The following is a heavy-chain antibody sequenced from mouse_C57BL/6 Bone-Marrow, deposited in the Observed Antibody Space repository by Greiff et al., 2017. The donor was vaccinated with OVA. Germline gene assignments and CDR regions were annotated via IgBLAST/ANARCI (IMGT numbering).Heavy chain of an antibody. Sequence: EVKLVESGGGLVQPGGSLSLSCAASGFTFTDYYMSWVRQPPGKALEWLGFIRNKANGYTTEYSASVKGRFTISRDNSQSILDLQMNALRAEDSATYYCARYFLTTGMDYWGQGTSVTVSS. J-gene: IGHJ4*01. CDR3: ARYFLTTGMDY. D-gene: IGHD1-1*01. CDR2: IRNKANGYTT. V-gene: IGHV7-3*01. CDR1: GFTFTDYY.